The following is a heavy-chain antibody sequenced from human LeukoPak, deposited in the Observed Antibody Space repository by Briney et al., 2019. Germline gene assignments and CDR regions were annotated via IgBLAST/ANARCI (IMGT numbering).Heavy chain of an antibody. D-gene: IGHD2-8*01. CDR1: GYSFTSYW. J-gene: IGHJ6*02. CDR2: IYPGDSDT. Sequence: GESLKISCKGSGYSFTSYWIGWVRQMPGKGLEWMGIIYPGDSDTRYSPSFQGQVTISADKSISSAYLQWSSLKASDTAMYYCARLGCTNGVCLNYCYYYGMDVWGQGTTVTVSS. CDR3: ARLGCTNGVCLNYCYYYGMDV. V-gene: IGHV5-51*01.